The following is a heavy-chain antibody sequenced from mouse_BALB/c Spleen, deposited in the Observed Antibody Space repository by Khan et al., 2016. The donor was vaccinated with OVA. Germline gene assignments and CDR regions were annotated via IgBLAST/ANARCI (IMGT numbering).Heavy chain of an antibody. CDR3: ARNPHMITTVMDY. Sequence: QMQLEESGPGLVAPSQSLSITCTVSGISLTSYGVHWVRQPPGKGLEWLVVIWSDGKTTYNSTLKSRLSISKDNSKSQVFLKMNSLQTDDTAMYYCARNPHMITTVMDYWGQGTSVTVSS. CDR1: GISLTSYG. CDR2: IWSDGKT. D-gene: IGHD2-4*01. J-gene: IGHJ4*01. V-gene: IGHV2-6*02.